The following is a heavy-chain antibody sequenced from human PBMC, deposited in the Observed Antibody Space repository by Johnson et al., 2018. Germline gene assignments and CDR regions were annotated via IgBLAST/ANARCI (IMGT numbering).Heavy chain of an antibody. CDR1: GFTFSSYA. V-gene: IGHV3-23*04. CDR3: AKNPAQKEYYDFWSGGKSYYYGMDV. D-gene: IGHD3-3*01. Sequence: VQLVESGGGLVQPGGSLRLSCAASGFTFSSYAMSWVRQAPGKGLEWVSAISGSGGSTYYADSVKGRFTISRDNSKNTLYLQMNSLEAEDTAVYYWAKNPAQKEYYDFWSGGKSYYYGMDVWGQGTTVTVSS. CDR2: ISGSGGST. J-gene: IGHJ6*02.